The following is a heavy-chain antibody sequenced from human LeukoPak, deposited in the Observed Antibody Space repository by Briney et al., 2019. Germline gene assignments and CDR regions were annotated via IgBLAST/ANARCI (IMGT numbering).Heavy chain of an antibody. J-gene: IGHJ4*02. V-gene: IGHV3-11*01. CDR1: GFTFSDYY. D-gene: IGHD3-10*01. Sequence: PGGSLRLSCAASGFTFSDYYMSWLRQAPGKGLEWVSYISSSGSTIYYADSVKGRFTISRDNAKNSLYLQMNSLRAEDTAVYYCARDPAVWFGEYGTSDYWGQGTLVTVSS. CDR3: ARDPAVWFGEYGTSDY. CDR2: ISSSGSTI.